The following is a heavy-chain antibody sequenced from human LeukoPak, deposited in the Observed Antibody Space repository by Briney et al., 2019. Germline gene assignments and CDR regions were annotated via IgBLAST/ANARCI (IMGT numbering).Heavy chain of an antibody. CDR2: IIPIFGTA. J-gene: IGHJ6*02. D-gene: IGHD4-17*01. V-gene: IGHV1-69*05. Sequence: SVKVSCKASGGTFSSYAISWVRQAPGQGLEWMGGIIPIFGTANYAQKFQGRVTITTDESTSTAYMELSSLRSEDTAVYYCARTKAYGYYYYYGMDVWGQGTTVTVSS. CDR1: GGTFSSYA. CDR3: ARTKAYGYYYYYGMDV.